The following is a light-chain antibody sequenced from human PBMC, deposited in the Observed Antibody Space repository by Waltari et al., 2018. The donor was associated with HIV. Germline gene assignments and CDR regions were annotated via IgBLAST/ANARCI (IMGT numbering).Light chain of an antibody. J-gene: IGLJ3*02. V-gene: IGLV3-9*01. CDR1: NIGSKN. CDR2: RDN. CDR3: QVWHTNIAL. Sequence: SYVLTQPVSVSVALGQTARVSCEGNNIGSKNVHWYQQKPGQAPILVIFRDNNRPSGIPERFSGSNSGNTATLTISRAQAGDEADYFCQVWHTNIALFGGETKLTVL.